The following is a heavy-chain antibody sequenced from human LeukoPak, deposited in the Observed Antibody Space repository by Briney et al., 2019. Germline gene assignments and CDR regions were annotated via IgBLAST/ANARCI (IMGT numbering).Heavy chain of an antibody. J-gene: IGHJ6*03. CDR2: IYPGDSDT. CDR3: SRTYSNDVSYYYYYFMDF. V-gene: IGHV5-51*01. D-gene: IGHD4-11*01. CDR1: GYSFTSYR. Sequence: GESLKTSCKGSGYSFTSYRIGLVRQLPGKGLGRIGIIYPGDSDTRYSQTFHGQVSISADKSISTAYLQWSSLKASDTAMYYCSRTYSNDVSYYYYYFMDFWGKGNTVTVSS.